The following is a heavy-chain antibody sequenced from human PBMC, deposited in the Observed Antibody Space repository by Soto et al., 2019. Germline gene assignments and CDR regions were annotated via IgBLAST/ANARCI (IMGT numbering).Heavy chain of an antibody. Sequence: ASVKVSCKTSGYTFTAYDLHWVRQAPGQGLEWMGWINPNSGDTNYAQKFQGRVTMTRDTSISTAYMDLTRLTSDDTAVFYCARSSGRFSDFDHWGQGTLVTAPQ. J-gene: IGHJ4*02. CDR1: GYTFTAYD. D-gene: IGHD1-26*01. V-gene: IGHV1-2*02. CDR3: ARSSGRFSDFDH. CDR2: INPNSGDT.